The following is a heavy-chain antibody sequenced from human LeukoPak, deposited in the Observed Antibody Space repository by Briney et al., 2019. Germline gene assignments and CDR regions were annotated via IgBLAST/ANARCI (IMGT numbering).Heavy chain of an antibody. CDR1: GYTFTDYY. CDR3: TADKKLGDFDY. V-gene: IGHV1-2*06. Sequence: ASVKVSSKASGYTFTDYYMHWVRQAPGQGLEWMGRINPNSGGTNYAQKFQGRVTMTRDTSISIGYMELSRLKSDDTAIYYCTADKKLGDFDYWGQGTLVTVSS. D-gene: IGHD7-27*01. J-gene: IGHJ4*02. CDR2: INPNSGGT.